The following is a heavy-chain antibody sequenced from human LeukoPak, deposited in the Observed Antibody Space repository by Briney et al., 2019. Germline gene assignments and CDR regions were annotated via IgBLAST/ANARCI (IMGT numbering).Heavy chain of an antibody. Sequence: SETLSLTCAVYGGSFSGYYWSWIRQPPGKGLEWIGEINHSGSTNYNPSLKSRVTISVDTSKNQFSLKLSSVTAADTAVYYCARDAYYYIFWGQGTLVTVSS. D-gene: IGHD3-10*01. CDR2: INHSGST. V-gene: IGHV4-34*01. CDR3: ARDAYYYIF. CDR1: GGSFSGYY. J-gene: IGHJ4*02.